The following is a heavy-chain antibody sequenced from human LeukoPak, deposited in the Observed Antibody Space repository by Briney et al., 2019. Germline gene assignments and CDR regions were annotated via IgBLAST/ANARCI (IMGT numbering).Heavy chain of an antibody. CDR2: ISSSSTYI. V-gene: IGHV3-21*01. CDR3: ARAMSSDTAMVRFDY. D-gene: IGHD5-18*01. J-gene: IGHJ4*02. CDR1: GFTFSSYN. Sequence: SGGSLRLSCAASGFTFSSYNMNWVRQAPGKGLEWVSSISSSSTYIYYADSVKGRFTISRDNAKNSLYLQMNSLRAEDTAVYYCARAMSSDTAMVRFDYWGQGTLVTVSS.